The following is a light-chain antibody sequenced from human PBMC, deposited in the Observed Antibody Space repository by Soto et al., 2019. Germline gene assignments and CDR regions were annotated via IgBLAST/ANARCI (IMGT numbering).Light chain of an antibody. J-gene: IGKJ5*01. CDR1: QSISSW. Sequence: IQLTQSPASLSSSVCERITITCRASQSISSWLAWYQQKPGKAPKLLIYKASNLKSGVPSRFSGSGSGTEFTLTISSLQPDDFATYYCQQYNTYSTFGQGTRLEIK. V-gene: IGKV1-5*03. CDR2: KAS. CDR3: QQYNTYST.